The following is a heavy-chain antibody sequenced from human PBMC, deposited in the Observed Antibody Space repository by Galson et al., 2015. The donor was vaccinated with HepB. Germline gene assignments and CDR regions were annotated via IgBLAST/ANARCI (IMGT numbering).Heavy chain of an antibody. J-gene: IGHJ3*01. V-gene: IGHV4-59*11. CDR1: GGSITSHY. CDR2: IYYSGTT. D-gene: IGHD3-3*01. CDR3: ARAERVLRFLEWFPGAFNL. Sequence: SETLSLTCTVSGGSITSHYWSWIRQPPGKGLEWIGYIYYSGTTNYNPSLKSRVSISVDTSKNQFSLNLTSATAADTAVYYCARAERVLRFLEWFPGAFNLWGQGTMVTVSS.